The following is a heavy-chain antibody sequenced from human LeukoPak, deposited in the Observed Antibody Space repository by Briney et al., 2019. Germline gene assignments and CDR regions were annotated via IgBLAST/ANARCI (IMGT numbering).Heavy chain of an antibody. CDR1: GGSIISSDYH. D-gene: IGHD6-13*01. J-gene: IGHJ4*02. CDR3: ASEVAAAGQTGDY. V-gene: IGHV4-39*07. Sequence: PSETLSLTCTVSGGSIISSDYHWGWVRQPPGKGLEWIGEINHSGSTNYNPSLKSRVTISVDTSKNQFSLKLSSVTAADTAVYYCASEVAAAGQTGDYWGQGTLVTVSS. CDR2: INHSGST.